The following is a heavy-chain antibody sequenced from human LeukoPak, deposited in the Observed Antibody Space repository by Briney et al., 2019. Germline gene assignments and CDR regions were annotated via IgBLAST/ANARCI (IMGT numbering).Heavy chain of an antibody. J-gene: IGHJ4*02. Sequence: GASVKVSCKASGYTFTSYAMNWVRQAPGQGLEWMGWINPNSGGTNYAQKFQGRVTMTRDTSISTAYMELRRLRSDDTAVDYCARLTRGYFGRFFDYWGQGTLVTVSS. D-gene: IGHD1-26*01. CDR1: GYTFTSYA. CDR2: INPNSGGT. CDR3: ARLTRGYFGRFFDY. V-gene: IGHV1-2*02.